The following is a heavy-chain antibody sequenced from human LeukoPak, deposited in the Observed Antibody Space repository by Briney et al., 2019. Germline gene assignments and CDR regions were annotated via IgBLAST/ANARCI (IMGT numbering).Heavy chain of an antibody. CDR2: IYTSGST. CDR3: ARISEPFIVGATGGLDY. J-gene: IGHJ4*02. V-gene: IGHV4-61*02. CDR1: GGSISSGSYY. Sequence: SETLSLTCTVSGGSISSGSYYWSWIRQPAGKGLEWIGRIYTSGSTNYNPSLKSRVTISVDTSKNQFSLKLSSVTAADTAVYYCARISEPFIVGATGGLDYWGQGTLVTVSS. D-gene: IGHD1-26*01.